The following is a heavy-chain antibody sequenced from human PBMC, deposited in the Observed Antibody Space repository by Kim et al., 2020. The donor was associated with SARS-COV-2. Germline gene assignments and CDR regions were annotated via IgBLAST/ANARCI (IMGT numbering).Heavy chain of an antibody. Sequence: SETLSLTCTVSGGSISSSSYYWGWIRQPPGKGLEWIGSIYYSGSTYYNPSLKSRVTISVDTSKNQFSLKLSSVTAADTAVYYCAGYCSSTSCYQDRAIDYWGQGTLVTVSS. V-gene: IGHV4-39*01. CDR1: GGSISSSSYY. J-gene: IGHJ4*02. CDR2: IYYSGST. D-gene: IGHD2-2*01. CDR3: AGYCSSTSCYQDRAIDY.